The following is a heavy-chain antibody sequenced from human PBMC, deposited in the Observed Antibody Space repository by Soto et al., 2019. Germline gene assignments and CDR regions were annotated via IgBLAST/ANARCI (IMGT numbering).Heavy chain of an antibody. D-gene: IGHD7-27*01. Sequence: SETLSLTCTVSGGSISSYYWSWIRQPPGKGLEWIGYIYYSGSTNYNPSLKSRVTISVDTSKNQFSLKLSSVTAADTAVYYCARAKANWDPRFDDWGQGTLVTVSS. V-gene: IGHV4-59*01. CDR3: ARAKANWDPRFDD. CDR2: IYYSGST. CDR1: GGSISSYY. J-gene: IGHJ4*02.